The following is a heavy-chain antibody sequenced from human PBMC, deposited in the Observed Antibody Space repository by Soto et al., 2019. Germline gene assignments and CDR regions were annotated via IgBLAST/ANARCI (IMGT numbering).Heavy chain of an antibody. CDR3: ARSDYGDSNSQYFDY. Sequence: SETLSLTCGVSGGSISTSNWWNWVRQSPEKGLEWIGQVLHTGNTNYNPSLKTRVFISVDKSKNQISLELTSVTAADTALYFCARSDYGDSNSQYFDYWGQGTLVTVSS. V-gene: IGHV4-4*02. CDR1: GGSISTSNW. J-gene: IGHJ4*02. D-gene: IGHD4-17*01. CDR2: VLHTGNT.